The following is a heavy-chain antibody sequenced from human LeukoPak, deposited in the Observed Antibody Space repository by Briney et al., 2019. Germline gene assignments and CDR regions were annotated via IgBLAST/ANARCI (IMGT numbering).Heavy chain of an antibody. CDR3: ARKEGGQLVNTRRWFDP. Sequence: PSETLSLTCAVYGGSFSDYYWSWIRQSPGKGLEWIGEINHSGTTHYNPSLKSRVTISVDTSKNQFSLKLRSVTAADTAVYYCARKEGGQLVNTRRWFDPWGQGTLVIVSS. CDR2: INHSGTT. J-gene: IGHJ5*02. D-gene: IGHD6-13*01. CDR1: GGSFSDYY. V-gene: IGHV4-34*01.